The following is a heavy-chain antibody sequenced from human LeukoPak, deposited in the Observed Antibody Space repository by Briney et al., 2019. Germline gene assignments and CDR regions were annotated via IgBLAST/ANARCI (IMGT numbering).Heavy chain of an antibody. CDR1: GDSISSDVYY. J-gene: IGHJ4*02. V-gene: IGHV4-30-2*01. CDR3: AREGEYGDSYY. CDR2: IYRGRT. Sequence: SETLSLTCVVSGDSISSDVYYWNWTRQAPGKGPEWIGNIYRGRTRFNPSLTSRVTISLDMSKTHVSLNLTSVTAADTAIYYCAREGEYGDSYYWGQGTLVIVS. D-gene: IGHD4-17*01.